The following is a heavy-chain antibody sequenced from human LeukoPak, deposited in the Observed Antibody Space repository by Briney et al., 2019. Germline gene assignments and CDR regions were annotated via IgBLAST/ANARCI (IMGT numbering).Heavy chain of an antibody. CDR2: IKQDGGVT. V-gene: IGHV3-7*01. J-gene: IGHJ4*02. CDR3: ARDYSASGSLDY. CDR1: GFTINRYW. D-gene: IGHD3-10*01. Sequence: PGGSLRLSCADSGFTINRYWMNWVRQAPGKGLEWLANIKQDGGVTHYVDSVKGRFTISRDNAKNSGYLQMNSLRAEDTAVYYCARDYSASGSLDYWGQGTLVTVSS.